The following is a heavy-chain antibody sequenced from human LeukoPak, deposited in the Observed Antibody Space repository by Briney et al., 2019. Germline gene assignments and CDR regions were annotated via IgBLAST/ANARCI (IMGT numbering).Heavy chain of an antibody. CDR2: VHLSGAT. V-gene: IGHV4-4*02. Sequence: SGTLSLTCAVSGGSITTTNWWSWVRQPPGKGLEWVGEVHLSGATNYNLSLESRVSMSIDKSKNHLSLEVTSVTAADTAIYYCTRESGAFSPFGFWGQGTLVTVSS. CDR3: TRESGAFSPFGF. D-gene: IGHD1-26*01. J-gene: IGHJ4*02. CDR1: GGSITTTNW.